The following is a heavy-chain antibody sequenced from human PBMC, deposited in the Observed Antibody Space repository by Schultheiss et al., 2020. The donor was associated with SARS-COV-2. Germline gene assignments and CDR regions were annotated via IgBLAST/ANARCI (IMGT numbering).Heavy chain of an antibody. V-gene: IGHV4-34*01. J-gene: IGHJ5*02. D-gene: IGHD4-23*01. Sequence: GSLRLSCAVYGGSFSGYYWSWIRQPPGKGLEWIGEINHSGSTNYNPSLKSRVTISVDTSKNQFSLKLSSVTAADTAVYYCARDYGGNSGGFDPWGQGTLVTVSS. CDR1: GGSFSGYY. CDR2: INHSGST. CDR3: ARDYGGNSGGFDP.